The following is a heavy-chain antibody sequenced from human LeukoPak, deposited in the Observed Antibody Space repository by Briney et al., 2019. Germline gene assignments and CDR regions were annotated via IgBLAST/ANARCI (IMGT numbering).Heavy chain of an antibody. J-gene: IGHJ4*02. CDR3: ARDPLNRCWGSYHFDY. CDR2: VSYDGRNE. Sequence: GGSLRLSCAASGFIFTDYAMHWVRQAPGKGLEWVALVSYDGRNENYADSVKGRFTISRDTSKSTLYLQMNSLRGEDTAVYYCARDPLNRCWGSYHFDYWGQGTLVTVSS. CDR1: GFIFTDYA. D-gene: IGHD7-27*01. V-gene: IGHV3-30*04.